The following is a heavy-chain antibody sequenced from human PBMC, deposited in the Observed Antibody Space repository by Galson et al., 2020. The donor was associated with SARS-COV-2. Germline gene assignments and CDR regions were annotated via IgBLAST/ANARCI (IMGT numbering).Heavy chain of an antibody. CDR1: GDSIRSGGDR. V-gene: IGHV4-31*03. D-gene: IGHD3-10*01. CDR2: IHYAGRA. CDR3: ARDRRIFRRDRIYYYGVNV. Sequence: ASETLSLTCIVSGDSIRSGGDRWAWIRQHPGKGLEWIGDIHYAGRASYNPSLKRRVVISVDTSKSQFSLMMSSMTAADTAVYYCARDRRIFRRDRIYYYGVNVWGQGTTVTVSS. J-gene: IGHJ6*02.